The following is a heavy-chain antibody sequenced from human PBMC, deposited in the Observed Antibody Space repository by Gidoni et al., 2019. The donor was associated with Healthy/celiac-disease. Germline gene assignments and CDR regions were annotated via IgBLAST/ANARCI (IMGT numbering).Heavy chain of an antibody. Sequence: QVQLVQSGAEVKKPGSSVKVSCKASGGTFSSYAISWVRQAPGQGLEWMGGIIPSFGTANYAQKFQGRVTITADESTSTAYMELSSLRSEDTAVYYCARVVVAATSNWFDPWGQGTLVTVSS. CDR3: ARVVVAATSNWFDP. CDR2: IIPSFGTA. CDR1: GGTFSSYA. D-gene: IGHD2-15*01. J-gene: IGHJ5*02. V-gene: IGHV1-69*01.